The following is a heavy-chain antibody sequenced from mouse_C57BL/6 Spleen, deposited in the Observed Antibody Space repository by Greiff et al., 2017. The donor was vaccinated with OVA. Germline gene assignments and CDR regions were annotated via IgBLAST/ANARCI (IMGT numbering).Heavy chain of an antibody. J-gene: IGHJ3*01. CDR2: IHPISGST. Sequence: QVQLQQPGAELVKPGASVKLSCKASGYTFTSYWMHWVKQRPGQGLEWIGMIHPISGSTNYNEKFKSKAPLTVDKSSSTAYMQLSSLTAEDSAVDYGERFPGRGFAYWGQGTLVTVSA. D-gene: IGHD3-3*01. CDR3: ERFPGRGFAY. CDR1: GYTFTSYW. V-gene: IGHV1-64*01.